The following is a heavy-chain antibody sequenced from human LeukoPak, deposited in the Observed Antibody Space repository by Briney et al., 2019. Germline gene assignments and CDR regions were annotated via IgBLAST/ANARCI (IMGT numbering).Heavy chain of an antibody. Sequence: SETLSLTCTVSGSSISSYYWSWIRQPPGKGLEWIGYIYYSGSTNYNPSLKSRVTISVDTSKNQFSLKLSSVTAADTAVYYCARYDSSGSYFDYWGQGTLVTVSS. V-gene: IGHV4-59*01. CDR3: ARYDSSGSYFDY. D-gene: IGHD3-22*01. J-gene: IGHJ4*02. CDR1: GSSISSYY. CDR2: IYYSGST.